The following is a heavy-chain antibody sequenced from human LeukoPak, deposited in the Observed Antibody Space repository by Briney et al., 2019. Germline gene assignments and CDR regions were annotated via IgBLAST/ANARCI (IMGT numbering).Heavy chain of an antibody. CDR2: IYYSGST. D-gene: IGHD5-12*01. V-gene: IGHV4-38-2*02. CDR1: GYSISSGYY. J-gene: IGHJ4*02. Sequence: SETLSLTCTVSGYSISSGYYWAWIRQPPGKGLEWIGSIYYSGSTYYNPSLKSRVTISVDTSKNQFSLKLSSVTAADTAVYYCARDRYRGGYGFDYWGQGTLVTVSS. CDR3: ARDRYRGGYGFDY.